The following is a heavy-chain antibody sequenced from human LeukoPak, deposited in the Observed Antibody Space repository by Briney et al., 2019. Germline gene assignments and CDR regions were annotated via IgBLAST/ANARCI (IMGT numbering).Heavy chain of an antibody. CDR3: AGNDVVTASFDY. Sequence: PLQTLSLTCTVSGGSISSGDYYWSWIRQPPGKGLEWIGYIYYSGSTYYNPSLKSRVTISVDTSKNQFSLKLSSVTAADTAVYYCAGNDVVTASFDYWGQGTLVTVSS. V-gene: IGHV4-30-4*01. J-gene: IGHJ4*02. CDR2: IYYSGST. D-gene: IGHD2-21*02. CDR1: GGSISSGDYY.